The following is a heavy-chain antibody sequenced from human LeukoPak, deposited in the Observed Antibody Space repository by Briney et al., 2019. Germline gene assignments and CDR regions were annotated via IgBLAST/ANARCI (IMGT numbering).Heavy chain of an antibody. V-gene: IGHV3-20*04. CDR1: GFTFDDYG. CDR3: ARLRIIGASDVFDF. D-gene: IGHD1-26*01. Sequence: GGSLRLSCAASGFTFDDYGMSWVRQAPGKGLEWVSGINWNGGSTGYADSVKGRFTISRDNAKNSLFLQMNSLRVEDTAVYYCARLRIIGASDVFDFWGQGTRVTVSS. CDR2: INWNGGST. J-gene: IGHJ3*01.